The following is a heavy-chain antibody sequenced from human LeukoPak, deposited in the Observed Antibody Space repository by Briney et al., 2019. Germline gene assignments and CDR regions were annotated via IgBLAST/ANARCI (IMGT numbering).Heavy chain of an antibody. J-gene: IGHJ4*02. CDR2: IYYSGST. CDR1: GGSISSGGYS. Sequence: SQTLSLTCAVSGGSISSGGYSWSWIRQPPGKGLEWIGYIYYSGSTNYNPSLKSRVTISVDTSKNQFSLKLSSVTAADTAVYYCARHVFLPLFDYWGQGTLVTVSS. CDR3: ARHVFLPLFDY. V-gene: IGHV4-30-4*07. D-gene: IGHD2-8*01.